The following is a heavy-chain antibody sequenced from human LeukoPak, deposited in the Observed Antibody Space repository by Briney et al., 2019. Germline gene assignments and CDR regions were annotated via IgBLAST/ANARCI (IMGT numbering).Heavy chain of an antibody. D-gene: IGHD6-6*01. J-gene: IGHJ4*02. CDR2: ISSSSSTI. CDR1: GFTVSNNY. V-gene: IGHV3-48*02. CDR3: AREYSSSSGKALDY. Sequence: PGGSLRLSCAASGFTVSNNYMSWVRQAPGKGLEWVSYISSSSSTIYYADSVKGRFTISRDNAKNSLHLQMNTLRDEDTAVYYCAREYSSSSGKALDYWGQGTLVTVSS.